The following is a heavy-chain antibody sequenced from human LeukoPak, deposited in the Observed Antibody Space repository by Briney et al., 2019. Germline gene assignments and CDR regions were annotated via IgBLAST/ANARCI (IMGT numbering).Heavy chain of an antibody. J-gene: IGHJ3*02. D-gene: IGHD3-16*01. CDR1: GYTFTVYG. Sequence: ASVTVSFTASGYTFTVYGKHWGRQAPGQGLEWMGWINPNSGGTNYAQKFQGRVTMTRDTSISTAYMELSRLRSDYTAVYYCDSARWSFDGGEKSGYAFDNWGQGTMVTVSS. V-gene: IGHV1-2*02. CDR2: INPNSGGT. CDR3: DSARWSFDGGEKSGYAFDN.